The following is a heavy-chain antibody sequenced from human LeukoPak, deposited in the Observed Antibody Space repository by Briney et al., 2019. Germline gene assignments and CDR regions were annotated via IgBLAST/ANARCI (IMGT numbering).Heavy chain of an antibody. CDR3: ARVDRDY. V-gene: IGHV3-30-3*01. CDR1: GFTFNNFA. J-gene: IGHJ4*02. Sequence: PGGSLGLSCAASGFTFNNFAMHWVRQAPGKGLEWVSVISYDGSNKFYADSVKGRFTISRDNAKNSLYLQMNSLRAEDTAVYYCARVDRDYWGQGTLVTVSS. CDR2: ISYDGSNK. D-gene: IGHD3-22*01.